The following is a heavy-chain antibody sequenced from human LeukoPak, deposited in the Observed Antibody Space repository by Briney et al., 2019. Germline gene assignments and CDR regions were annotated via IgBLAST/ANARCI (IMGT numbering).Heavy chain of an antibody. CDR2: IYYSGST. CDR1: GGSISSSSYY. V-gene: IGHV4-39*07. D-gene: IGHD5-18*01. Sequence: PSETLSLTCTVSGGSISSSSYYWGWIRQPPGKGLEWIGSIYYSGSTYYNPSLKSRVTISVDTSKNQFSLKLSSVTAADTAVYYCAGGGYSYGRNSYFDYWGQGTLVTVSS. CDR3: AGGGYSYGRNSYFDY. J-gene: IGHJ4*02.